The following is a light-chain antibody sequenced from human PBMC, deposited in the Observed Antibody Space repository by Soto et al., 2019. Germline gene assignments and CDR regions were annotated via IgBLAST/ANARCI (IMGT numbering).Light chain of an antibody. CDR2: LAS. CDR3: QYLNSFPLT. V-gene: IGKV1-5*01. J-gene: IGKJ4*01. CDR1: QTVERW. Sequence: DIQMTQSPSTLPASVGDRVTISCRASQTVERWLAWYQQKPGKAPKLLIYLASTLQGGVPSRFSGSGSGTDFSLTISSLQPEDVATYYCQYLNSFPLTFGGGTKVELK.